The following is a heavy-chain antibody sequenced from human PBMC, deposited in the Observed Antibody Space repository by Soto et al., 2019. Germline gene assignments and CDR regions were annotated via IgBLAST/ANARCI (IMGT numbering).Heavy chain of an antibody. J-gene: IGHJ4*02. CDR1: GGTFSSYA. Sequence: QVQLVQSGAEVKKPGASVKVSCKASGGTFSSYAISWVRQAPGQGREWMGGLIPIFATSNYAQKFQGRVTITADESTTTAYMELSSLRSEDTAVYYCARGVEHSGYDFFYWGQGTLVTVSS. CDR2: LIPIFATS. CDR3: ARGVEHSGYDFFY. V-gene: IGHV1-69*01. D-gene: IGHD5-12*01.